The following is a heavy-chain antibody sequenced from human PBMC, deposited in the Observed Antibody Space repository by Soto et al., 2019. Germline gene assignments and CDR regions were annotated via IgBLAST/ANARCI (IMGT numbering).Heavy chain of an antibody. V-gene: IGHV5-51*01. CDR2: IYPGDSDT. Sequence: GESLKISCKGSGYSFTTYWIGWVRQMPGKGLEWMGIIYPGDSDTRYSPSFQGQVTISADHSISTAYLQWSSLKASDTAMYYCARLENGASTIAWQYGMDVWGQGTSVTVSS. CDR3: ARLENGASTIAWQYGMDV. D-gene: IGHD5-12*01. CDR1: GYSFTTYW. J-gene: IGHJ6*02.